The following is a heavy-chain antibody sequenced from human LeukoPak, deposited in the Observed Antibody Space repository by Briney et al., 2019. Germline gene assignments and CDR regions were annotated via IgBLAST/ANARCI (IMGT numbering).Heavy chain of an antibody. Sequence: GGSLRLSCAASGFTFSSYSVNWVRQAPGKGLEWVSSISSSSSYIYYADSVKGRFTISRDNAKNSLYLQMNSLRAEDTAVYYCARASAAAGIKEFDYWGQGTLVTVSS. J-gene: IGHJ4*02. CDR1: GFTFSSYS. D-gene: IGHD6-13*01. CDR2: ISSSSSYI. CDR3: ARASAAAGIKEFDY. V-gene: IGHV3-21*01.